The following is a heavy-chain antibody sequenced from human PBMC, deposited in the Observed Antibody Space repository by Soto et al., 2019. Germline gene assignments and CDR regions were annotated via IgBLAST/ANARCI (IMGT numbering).Heavy chain of an antibody. V-gene: IGHV4-59*02. D-gene: IGHD3-9*01. J-gene: IGHJ4*02. CDR2: IYYSGST. CDR3: ARVRERHQYFDWFYHFDY. Sequence: SETLSPTCTVSGGSDGGYYWGLIRQTPGKGLEWIGYIYYSGSTRYNPSLKSRLSMSVDTTKNQVSLKLRSATAADTAVYYGARVRERHQYFDWFYHFDYWGQGALVTVS. CDR1: GGSDGGYY.